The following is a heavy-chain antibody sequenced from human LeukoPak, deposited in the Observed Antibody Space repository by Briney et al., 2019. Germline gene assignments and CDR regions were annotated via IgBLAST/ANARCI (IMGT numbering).Heavy chain of an antibody. Sequence: GGFLRLSCAASGYALSSHWQTWVREVPGRGPEWVANVNRDGSETYYLDSVKGRFTISKDNAKNSLYLQMNSLRAEDTALYHCARNNGMDVWGQGTTVIVSS. CDR2: VNRDGSET. CDR3: ARNNGMDV. J-gene: IGHJ6*02. V-gene: IGHV3-7*03. CDR1: GYALSSHW.